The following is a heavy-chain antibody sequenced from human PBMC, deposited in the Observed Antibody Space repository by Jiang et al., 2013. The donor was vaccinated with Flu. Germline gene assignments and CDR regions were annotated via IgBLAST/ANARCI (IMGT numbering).Heavy chain of an antibody. J-gene: IGHJ4*02. CDR1: GYIFSNHW. CDR3: ARQYCSSANCYTYFDY. Sequence: SGAEVKKPGESLKISCKGSGYIFSNHWIGWVRQMPGKGLEWMGIIYPGDSDTRYSPSFQGQVTISADKSISTAYLQYSSLEASDTAMYYCARQYCSSANCYTYFDYWGQGTLVTVS. V-gene: IGHV5-51*01. D-gene: IGHD2-2*02. CDR2: IYPGDSDT.